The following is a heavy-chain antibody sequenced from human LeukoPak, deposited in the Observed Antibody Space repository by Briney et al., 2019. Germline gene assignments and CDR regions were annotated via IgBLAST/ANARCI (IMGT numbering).Heavy chain of an antibody. V-gene: IGHV4-39*07. Sequence: SETLSLTCVVSGGSISSTSYYWGWIRQPPGKGLEWIGSIYYSGSTYYSPSLKSRVTISVDTSKNQFSLKLSSVTAADTAVYYCARGLVELRYFDYWGQGTLVTVSS. CDR2: IYYSGST. D-gene: IGHD1-7*01. CDR1: GGSISSTSYY. CDR3: ARGLVELRYFDY. J-gene: IGHJ4*02.